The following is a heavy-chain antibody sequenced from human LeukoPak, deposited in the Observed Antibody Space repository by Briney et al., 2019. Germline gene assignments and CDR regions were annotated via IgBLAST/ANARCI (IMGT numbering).Heavy chain of an antibody. V-gene: IGHV5-51*01. Sequence: GESLKISCKGSGYSFTSYWIGWVRQMPGKGLEWMGIIYPGDSDTRYSPSFQGQVTISADKSISTAYLHWSSLKASDTAIYYCARGAPYYDFWSGYYFDYWGQGTLVTVSS. J-gene: IGHJ4*02. CDR3: ARGAPYYDFWSGYYFDY. CDR1: GYSFTSYW. CDR2: IYPGDSDT. D-gene: IGHD3-3*01.